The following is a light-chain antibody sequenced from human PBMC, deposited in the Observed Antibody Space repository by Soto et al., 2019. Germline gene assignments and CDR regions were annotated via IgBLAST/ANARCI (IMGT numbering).Light chain of an antibody. Sequence: DMEVTRSELSMSASVGDRVTITCRASQSISSYLNWYQQKPGKAPKLLIYAASSLQSGVPSRFSGSGSGTAFTLTISSLQPEDFATYYSHQLNSYPFTFGQATRLEI. CDR1: QSISSY. V-gene: IGKV1-9*01. CDR3: HQLNSYPFT. J-gene: IGKJ5*01. CDR2: AAS.